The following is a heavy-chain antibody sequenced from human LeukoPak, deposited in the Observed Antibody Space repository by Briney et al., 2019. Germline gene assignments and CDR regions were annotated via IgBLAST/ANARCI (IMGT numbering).Heavy chain of an antibody. CDR1: GFTFSNYW. J-gene: IGHJ4*02. CDR3: ARDPATAMGRALDY. V-gene: IGHV3-74*01. D-gene: IGHD5-18*01. Sequence: PGGSLRLSCAASGFTFSNYWMHWVRQAPGKGLVWVSRINSDESTTTYADSAKGRFTISRDNAKNTLYLQMNSLRAEDTAVYYCARDPATAMGRALDYWGQGTLVTVSS. CDR2: INSDESTT.